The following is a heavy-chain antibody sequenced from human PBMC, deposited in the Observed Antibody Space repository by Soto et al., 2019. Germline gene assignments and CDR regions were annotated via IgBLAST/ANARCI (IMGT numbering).Heavy chain of an antibody. CDR1: GGSISSYY. CDR2: IYYSGST. J-gene: IGHJ6*02. V-gene: IGHV4-59*01. CDR3: ARDYYYGMDV. Sequence: SETLSLTCTASGGSISSYYWSWIRQPPGKGLEWIGYIYYSGSTNYNPSLKSRVTISVDTSKNQFSLKLSSVTAADTAVYYCARDYYYGMDVWGQGTTVTVSS.